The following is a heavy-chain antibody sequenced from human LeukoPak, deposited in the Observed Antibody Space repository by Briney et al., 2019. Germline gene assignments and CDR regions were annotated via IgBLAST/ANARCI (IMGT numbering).Heavy chain of an antibody. CDR2: IISSGSTI. Sequence: GGALRLSCAASGFIFSAYEMNWVRQAPGKGLEWVSYIISSGSTIYYADSVKGRFTISRDNAKKSLYLQMNSLRAEDTAVYYCARVYSSGWSYWGQGTLVLVSS. CDR1: GFIFSAYE. V-gene: IGHV3-48*03. D-gene: IGHD6-19*01. J-gene: IGHJ4*02. CDR3: ARVYSSGWSY.